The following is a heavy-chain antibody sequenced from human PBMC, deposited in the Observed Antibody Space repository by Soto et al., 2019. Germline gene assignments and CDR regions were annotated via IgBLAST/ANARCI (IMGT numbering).Heavy chain of an antibody. J-gene: IGHJ4*02. D-gene: IGHD3-16*02. Sequence: XGSLRLSCSASGFTFSTYAMHWVRQAPGRGLQYVSSISSNGGSTYYPDSVKGRFTISRDNSKNTLYLQMSSLRAEDTAVYYCVKDRWIDYWGQGTLVTVSS. V-gene: IGHV3-64D*06. CDR2: ISSNGGST. CDR3: VKDRWIDY. CDR1: GFTFSTYA.